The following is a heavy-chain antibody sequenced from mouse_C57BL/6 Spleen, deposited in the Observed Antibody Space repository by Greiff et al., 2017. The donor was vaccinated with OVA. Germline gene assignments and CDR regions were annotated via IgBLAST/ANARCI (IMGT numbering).Heavy chain of an antibody. CDR2: IRSKSNNYAT. V-gene: IGHV10-1*01. Sequence: EVHLVESGGGLVQPKGSLKLSCAASGFSFNTYAMNWVRQAPGKGLEWVARIRSKSNNYATYYADSVKDRFTISRDDSESMLYLQMNNLKTEDTAMYYCVRDYYGSRPHWYFDVWGTGTTVTVSS. J-gene: IGHJ1*03. CDR1: GFSFNTYA. D-gene: IGHD1-1*01. CDR3: VRDYYGSRPHWYFDV.